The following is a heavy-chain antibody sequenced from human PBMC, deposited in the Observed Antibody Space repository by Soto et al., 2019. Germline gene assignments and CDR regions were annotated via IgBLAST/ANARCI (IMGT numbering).Heavy chain of an antibody. CDR2: IWYDGSNE. Sequence: GGSLRLSCAASGFTFSSYGMHWVRQAPGKGLEWVAVIWYDGSNESYADSVKGRFTISRDNSKNTLYLQMNSLRAEDTAVYYCARDGSRGSINYWGQGTLVTVS. D-gene: IGHD6-19*01. CDR1: GFTFSSYG. CDR3: ARDGSRGSINY. V-gene: IGHV3-33*01. J-gene: IGHJ4*02.